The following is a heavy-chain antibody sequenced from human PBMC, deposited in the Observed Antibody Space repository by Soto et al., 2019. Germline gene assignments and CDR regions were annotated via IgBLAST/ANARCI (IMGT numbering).Heavy chain of an antibody. CDR3: ARDGTYNWV. D-gene: IGHD1-1*01. J-gene: IGHJ4*02. Sequence: ELQLVASGGGLVQPGGSLRLSCAASGFTVSNNYLRWVRQAPGKGLEWVSLIYSGGDTYYADSVKGRFTISRDNSKNTLYLHRNSLRAEDTAVYYCARDGTYNWVGGQGILVTVSS. CDR2: IYSGGDT. V-gene: IGHV3-66*01. CDR1: GFTVSNNY.